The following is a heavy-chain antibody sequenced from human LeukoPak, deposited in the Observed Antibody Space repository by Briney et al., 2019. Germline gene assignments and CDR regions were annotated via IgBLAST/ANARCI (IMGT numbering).Heavy chain of an antibody. CDR1: GGSISNYY. Sequence: SETLSLTCTVSGGSISNYYWSWIRQPPGKGLEWIGFIYYTGSTDYNPSLKSRVTISVDTSKNQFSLRPSSVTAADTAVYYCARGRWLQLPDRWGQGTLVTVSS. J-gene: IGHJ4*02. D-gene: IGHD5-24*01. CDR2: IYYTGST. CDR3: ARGRWLQLPDR. V-gene: IGHV4-59*01.